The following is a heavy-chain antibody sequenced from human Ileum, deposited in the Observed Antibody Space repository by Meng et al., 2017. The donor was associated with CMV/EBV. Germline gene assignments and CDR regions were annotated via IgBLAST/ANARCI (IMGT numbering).Heavy chain of an antibody. D-gene: IGHD5-24*01. J-gene: IGHJ5*02. CDR2: TYYRSKWYY. Sequence: SETLSLTCAISGDSVSSNSAAWNWSRQSPSRGLEWLGRTYYRSKWYYDYALSVKSRISINPDTSKNQFSLQLNSVTPEDTAVYYCARVVDGHFDPWGQGALVTVSS. CDR3: ARVVDGHFDP. CDR1: GDSVSSNSAA. V-gene: IGHV6-1*01.